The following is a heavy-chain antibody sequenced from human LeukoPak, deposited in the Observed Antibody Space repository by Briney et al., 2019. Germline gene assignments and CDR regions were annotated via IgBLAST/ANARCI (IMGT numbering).Heavy chain of an antibody. CDR1: GFTFSSHG. V-gene: IGHV3-30*03. Sequence: GGSLRLSCAASGFTFSSHGMHWVRQAPGKGLEWVAVISYDGSNKYYADSVKGRFTISRDNSKNTLYLQMNSLRAEDTAVYYCATRYCSGGSCYCSNWGQGTLVTVSS. J-gene: IGHJ4*02. D-gene: IGHD2-15*01. CDR3: ATRYCSGGSCYCSN. CDR2: ISYDGSNK.